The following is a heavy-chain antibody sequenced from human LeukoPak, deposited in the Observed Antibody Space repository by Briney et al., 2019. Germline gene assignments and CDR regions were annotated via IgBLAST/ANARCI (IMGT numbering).Heavy chain of an antibody. Sequence: ASVKVSCKASGYTFTGYYMHWVRQAPGQGLEWMGWMNPNSGNTGYAQKFQGRVTMTRNTSISTAYMELSSLRSADTAVYYCARGPGYYYDSSGYYYAGLVDYWGQGTLVTVSS. CDR1: GYTFTGYY. CDR3: ARGPGYYYDSSGYYYAGLVDY. V-gene: IGHV1-8*02. J-gene: IGHJ4*02. CDR2: MNPNSGNT. D-gene: IGHD3-22*01.